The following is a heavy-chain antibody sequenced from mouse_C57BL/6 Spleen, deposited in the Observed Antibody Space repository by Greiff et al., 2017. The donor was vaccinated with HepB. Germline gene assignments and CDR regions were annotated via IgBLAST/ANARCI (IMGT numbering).Heavy chain of an antibody. V-gene: IGHV1-26*01. CDR1: GYTFTDYY. CDR3: ARGGSPPWFAY. J-gene: IGHJ3*01. D-gene: IGHD1-1*01. CDR2: INPNNGGT. Sequence: EVQLQQSGPELVKPGASVKISCKASGYTFTDYYMNWVKQSHGKSLEWIGDINPNNGGTSYNQKFKGKATLTVDKSSSTAYMELRSLTSEDSAVYYCARGGSPPWFAYWGQGTLVTVSA.